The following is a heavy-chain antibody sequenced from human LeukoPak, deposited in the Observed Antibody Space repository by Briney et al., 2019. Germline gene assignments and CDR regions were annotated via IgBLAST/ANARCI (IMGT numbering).Heavy chain of an antibody. V-gene: IGHV1-69*05. CDR1: GGTFSSYA. CDR2: IIPIFGTA. Sequence: SVKVSCKASGGTFSSYAISWVRQAPGQGLEWMGRIIPIFGTANYAQKFQGRVTITTDESTSTAYMELSSLRSEDTAVYYCAREGDSNPTPYNWFDPWGQGTLVTVSS. D-gene: IGHD4-11*01. CDR3: AREGDSNPTPYNWFDP. J-gene: IGHJ5*02.